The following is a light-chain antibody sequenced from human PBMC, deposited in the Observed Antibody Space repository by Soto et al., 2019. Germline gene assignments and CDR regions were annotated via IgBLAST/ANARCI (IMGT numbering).Light chain of an antibody. Sequence: QSVLTQPASVSGSPGQSITISCTGSSSDVGGYGYVSWYQQHPGKAPRLLIYEVVNRPSGVSNRFTGSKSDNTASLTISGLQAEDEAVYYCSSYTTRNTLGYVFGSGTKLTVL. CDR1: SSDVGGYGY. CDR3: SSYTTRNTLGYV. V-gene: IGLV2-14*03. J-gene: IGLJ1*01. CDR2: EVV.